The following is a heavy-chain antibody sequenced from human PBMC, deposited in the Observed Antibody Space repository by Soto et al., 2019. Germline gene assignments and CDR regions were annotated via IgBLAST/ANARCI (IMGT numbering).Heavy chain of an antibody. V-gene: IGHV4-31*03. CDR2: IYYSGST. D-gene: IGHD3-22*01. CDR3: ARVRIYDSSGYYPDY. CDR1: GCSISSGGYY. J-gene: IGHJ4*02. Sequence: SETLSLTCTVSGCSISSGGYYWGWVRQHPGKGLEWIGYIYYSGSTYYNPSLKSRVTISVDTSKNQFSLKLSSVTAADTAVYYCARVRIYDSSGYYPDYWGQGTLVTVSS.